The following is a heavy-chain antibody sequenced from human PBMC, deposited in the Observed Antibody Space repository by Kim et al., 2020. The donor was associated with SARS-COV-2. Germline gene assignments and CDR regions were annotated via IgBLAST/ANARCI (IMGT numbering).Heavy chain of an antibody. D-gene: IGHD3-3*01. CDR1: GFTFGVYS. CDR3: ARADANFWSPYREQFFPQ. Sequence: GGSLRLSCSASGFTFGVYSRGWVGRAPGKGLEWVSAICGNADTTFYADSVKGRFAISRDLFTSTLYLQMNSLRVDDTAVYYCARADANFWSPYREQFFPQWGQGTLVTFSS. CDR2: ICGNADTT. V-gene: IGHV3-23*01. J-gene: IGHJ1*01.